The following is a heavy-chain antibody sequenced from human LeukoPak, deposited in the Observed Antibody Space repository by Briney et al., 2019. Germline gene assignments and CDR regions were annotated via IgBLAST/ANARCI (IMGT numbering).Heavy chain of an antibody. V-gene: IGHV4-61*01. CDR1: GGSISSSSYY. J-gene: IGHJ4*02. D-gene: IGHD2-15*01. Sequence: SETLSLTCTVSGGSISSSSYYWSWIRQPPGKGLEWIGYIYYSGSTNYNPSLKSRVTISVDTSKNQFSLKLSSVTAADTAVYYCARRDCSGGSCAIDYWGQGTLVTVSS. CDR2: IYYSGST. CDR3: ARRDCSGGSCAIDY.